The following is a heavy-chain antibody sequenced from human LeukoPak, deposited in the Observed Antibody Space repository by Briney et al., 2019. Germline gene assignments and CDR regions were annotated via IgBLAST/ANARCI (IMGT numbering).Heavy chain of an antibody. CDR1: GYTFTSYD. D-gene: IGHD2-2*01. V-gene: IGHV1-8*03. J-gene: IGHJ1*01. Sequence: ASVKVSCKASGYTFTSYDINWVRQATGQGLEWMGWMNPNSGNTGYAQKFQGRVTITRNTSTSTAYMELSSLRSEDTAVYYCARSQRYCSSTSCYEYFQHWGQGTLVTVSS. CDR3: ARSQRYCSSTSCYEYFQH. CDR2: MNPNSGNT.